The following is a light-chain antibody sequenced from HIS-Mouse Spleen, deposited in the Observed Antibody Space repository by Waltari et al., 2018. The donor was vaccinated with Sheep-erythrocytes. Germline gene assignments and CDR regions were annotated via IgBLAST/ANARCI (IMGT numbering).Light chain of an antibody. V-gene: IGLV3-25*03. CDR1: ALPKHY. CDR3: QSADSSGTYPV. J-gene: IGLJ2*01. CDR2: KDS. Sequence: SYELTQPPSVSVSPGPTARTTCSGDALPKHYAYWYQQKPGQAPVLVIYKDSERPSGIPERFSCSSSGTTVTLTISGVQAEDEADYYCQSADSSGTYPVFGGGTKLTVL.